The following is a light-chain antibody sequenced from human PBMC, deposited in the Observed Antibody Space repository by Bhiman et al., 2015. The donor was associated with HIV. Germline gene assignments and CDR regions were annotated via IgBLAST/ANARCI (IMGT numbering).Light chain of an antibody. CDR2: KDS. CDR3: QSADYRDAVV. V-gene: IGLV3-25*03. J-gene: IGLJ2*01. CDR1: ALPKQY. Sequence: SYELTQPPSVSVSPGQTATITCSGDALPKQYAYWYQQRPGQAPILMIYKDSERPSGIPERFSGSSSGTTVTLTISGVQAEDEADYYCQSADYRDAVVFGGGTRLTVL.